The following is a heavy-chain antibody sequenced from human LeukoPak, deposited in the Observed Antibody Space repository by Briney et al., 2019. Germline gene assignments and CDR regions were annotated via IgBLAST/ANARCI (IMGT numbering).Heavy chain of an antibody. V-gene: IGHV4-59*02. CDR3: ARRAYSVSYYYFDY. CDR1: VGSVNGHY. Sequence: SETLSLTCSVSVGSVNGHYWSWIRQPPGKGLEWIGYIYSGGSINYNPSLRGRLTISVDPSKSQFSLTLNSVTAADTAVYYCARRAYSVSYYYFDYWGQGILVTVSS. CDR2: IYSGGSI. J-gene: IGHJ4*02. D-gene: IGHD5/OR15-5a*01.